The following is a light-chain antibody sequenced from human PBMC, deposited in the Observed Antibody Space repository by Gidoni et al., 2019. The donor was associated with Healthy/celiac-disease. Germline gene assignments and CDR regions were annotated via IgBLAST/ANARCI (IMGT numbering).Light chain of an antibody. J-gene: IGKJ2*01. V-gene: IGKV1-39*01. CDR2: TAS. Sequence: DIQMTQSPSSLSASVGDRVTITCRASQSISSYLNWYQQKPGKAPKLLIYTASSLQSGVPSRFSGSGSGTDFTLTISSLQPEDFATYCWQQSYSTPPYTFGQGTKLEIK. CDR1: QSISSY. CDR3: QQSYSTPPYT.